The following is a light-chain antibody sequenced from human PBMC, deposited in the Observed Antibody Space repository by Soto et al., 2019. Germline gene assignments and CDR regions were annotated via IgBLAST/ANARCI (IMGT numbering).Light chain of an antibody. CDR1: QSVSSSY. V-gene: IGKV3-20*01. J-gene: IGKJ2*01. CDR2: GAS. CDR3: QQYGSSGYT. Sequence: EIVLTQSPGTLSLSPGERATLSCRASQSVSSSYLTWYQQKPGQAPRLLIYGASSRATGIPDRFSGSGSGTDFTLTISRLGPEDFAVYYCQQYGSSGYTFGQGTKLEIK.